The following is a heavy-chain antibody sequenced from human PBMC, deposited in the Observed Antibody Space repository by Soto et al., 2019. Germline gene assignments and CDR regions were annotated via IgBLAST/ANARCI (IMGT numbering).Heavy chain of an antibody. CDR3: ARSRDGYNWAAFGI. D-gene: IGHD5-12*01. CDR1: GGSISSGGYY. CDR2: IYYSGST. V-gene: IGHV4-31*03. J-gene: IGHJ3*02. Sequence: SETLSLTCTVSGGSISSGGYYWSWIRQHPGKGLEWIGYIYYSGSTYYNPSLKSRVTISVDTSKNQFSLKLSFVTAADTAVYYCARSRDGYNWAAFGIWGQGTMVTVSS.